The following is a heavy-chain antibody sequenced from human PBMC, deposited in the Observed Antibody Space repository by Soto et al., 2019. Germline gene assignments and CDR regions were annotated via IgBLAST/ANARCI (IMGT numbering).Heavy chain of an antibody. J-gene: IGHJ4*02. CDR2: VSFSGANT. D-gene: IGHD2-2*01. V-gene: IGHV3-23*01. CDR3: TKVVPNDCSSITCRYFDY. Sequence: GGSLRLYCSASGFTFSSYAMSWFRQATGKGLEWVSTVSFSGANTYYADSVKGRFTASRDNSKNTLYLQMNSLRVEDTAVYYCTKVVPNDCSSITCRYFDYWGLGTLVIVSA. CDR1: GFTFSSYA.